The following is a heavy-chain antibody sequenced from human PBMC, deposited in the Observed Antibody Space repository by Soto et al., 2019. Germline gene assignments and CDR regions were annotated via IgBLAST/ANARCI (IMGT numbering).Heavy chain of an antibody. V-gene: IGHV1-8*01. CDR1: GYTFTSYD. Sequence: QVQLVQSGAEVKKPGASVKVSCKASGYTFTSYDINWVRQATGQGLEWMGWMNPNSGNTGYAQKFQGRVTMTRNTSISTAYMGRSSLRSEDTAVYYCARVGCSGGSCYWYYYYYGMDVWGQGTTVTVSS. CDR3: ARVGCSGGSCYWYYYYYGMDV. D-gene: IGHD2-15*01. J-gene: IGHJ6*02. CDR2: MNPNSGNT.